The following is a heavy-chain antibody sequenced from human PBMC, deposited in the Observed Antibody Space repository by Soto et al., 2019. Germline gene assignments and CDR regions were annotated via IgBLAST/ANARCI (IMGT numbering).Heavy chain of an antibody. J-gene: IGHJ4*02. CDR3: AIGPRMWLAGGGY. D-gene: IGHD6-19*01. CDR1: GGSFSGYY. V-gene: IGHV4-34*01. CDR2: INHSGIT. Sequence: PSETLSLTCAVYGGSFSGYYWSWIRQPPGKGLEWLGEINHSGITDYNPSLKSRITISIDTSKKRFSLKLNSVTAADTAVYYCAIGPRMWLAGGGYWGQGTQVTVSS.